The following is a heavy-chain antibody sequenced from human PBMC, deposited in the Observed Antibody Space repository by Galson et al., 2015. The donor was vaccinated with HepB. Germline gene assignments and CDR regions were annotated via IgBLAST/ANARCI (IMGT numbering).Heavy chain of an antibody. CDR1: GYTFTSYA. CDR3: ARDIYDSSGYYYDFDY. D-gene: IGHD3-22*01. J-gene: IGHJ4*02. CDR2: INTNTGNP. V-gene: IGHV7-4-1*01. Sequence: SVKVSCKASGYTFTSYAMNWVRQAPGQGLEWMGWINTNTGNPTYAQGFTGRFVFSLDTSVSTAYLQICSLKAEDTAVYYCARDIYDSSGYYYDFDYWGQGTLVTVSS.